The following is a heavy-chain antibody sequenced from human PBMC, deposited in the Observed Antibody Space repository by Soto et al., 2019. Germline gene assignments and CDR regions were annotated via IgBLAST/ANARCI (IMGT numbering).Heavy chain of an antibody. CDR3: AKPGMWGRRGNYDFWSGYYMDY. V-gene: IGHV3-30*18. CDR2: ISYDGSNK. Sequence: QVQLVESGGGVVQPGRSLRLSCAASGFTFSSYGMHWVRQAPGKGLEWVAVISYDGSNKYYADSVKGRFTISRDNSKNTLYLQMNSLRAEDTVVYYSAKPGMWGRRGNYDFWSGYYMDYWGQGTLVTVSS. CDR1: GFTFSSYG. J-gene: IGHJ4*02. D-gene: IGHD3-3*01.